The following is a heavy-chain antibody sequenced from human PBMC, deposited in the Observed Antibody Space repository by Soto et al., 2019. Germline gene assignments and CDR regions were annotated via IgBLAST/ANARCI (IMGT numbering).Heavy chain of an antibody. CDR3: AADGGSIFGVVDDAFDI. Sequence: ASVKVSCKASGYTFTSSYMHWVRQAPGQGLEWMGMIILGGGNTNYAQKFQERVTMTRDMSTSTAYMELSSLRSEDTAVYYCAADGGSIFGVVDDAFDIWGQGTMVTVSS. V-gene: IGHV1-46*01. D-gene: IGHD3-3*01. J-gene: IGHJ3*02. CDR1: GYTFTSSY. CDR2: IILGGGNT.